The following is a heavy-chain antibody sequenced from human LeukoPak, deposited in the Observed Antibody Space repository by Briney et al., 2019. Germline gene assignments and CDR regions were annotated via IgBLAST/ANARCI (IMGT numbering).Heavy chain of an antibody. V-gene: IGHV3-74*01. CDR2: INSDGSST. Sequence: GGSLRLSCAASGFTFSSYWMHWVRQAPGKGLVWVSRINSDGSSTSYADSVKGRFTISRDNAKNTLYLQMNSLRAEDTAVYYCARGGPGLATFDYWGQGTLVTVSS. CDR3: ARGGPGLATFDY. CDR1: GFTFSSYW. J-gene: IGHJ4*02. D-gene: IGHD3/OR15-3a*01.